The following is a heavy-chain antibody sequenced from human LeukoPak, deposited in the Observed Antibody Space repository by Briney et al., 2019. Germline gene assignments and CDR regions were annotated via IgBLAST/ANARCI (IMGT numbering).Heavy chain of an antibody. CDR3: ARVGKSGSYPFDY. V-gene: IGHV3-48*02. CDR2: ITYNSGTI. D-gene: IGHD1-26*01. J-gene: IGHJ4*02. CDR1: GFTFSSYA. Sequence: GGSLRLSCAASGFTFSSYAMHWVRQAPGKGLEWVSYITYNSGTIFYADSVKGRFTISRDNAKDSLYLQMSSLGDEGTAVYYCARVGKSGSYPFDYWGQGSLVTVSS.